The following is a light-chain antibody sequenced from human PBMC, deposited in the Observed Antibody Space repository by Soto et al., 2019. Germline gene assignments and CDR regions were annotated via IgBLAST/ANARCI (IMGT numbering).Light chain of an antibody. Sequence: EVVMTQSPATLSVSPGERATLSCRASQSVNANLAWSQQKPGQAPRLLIHGASNRATGIPARCSGSGFGTVCFLTISSQQTEAFAVYYCQQLNEWTWTFCRGTKVEI. V-gene: IGKV3-15*01. J-gene: IGKJ1*01. CDR2: GAS. CDR3: QQLNEWTWT. CDR1: QSVNAN.